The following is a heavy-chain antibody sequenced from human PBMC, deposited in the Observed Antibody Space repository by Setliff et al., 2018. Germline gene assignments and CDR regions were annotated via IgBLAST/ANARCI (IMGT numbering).Heavy chain of an antibody. V-gene: IGHV1-18*01. Sequence: GASVKVSCKASGYTLINYGISWVRQAPGQGLEWMGWIGAYTGNTNYAQKFQGRVTMTTDTSTSTAYMELRSLRSDDTAVYYCSRLVRYCTTTTCQSVPGAEVWGQETLVTVSS. CDR2: IGAYTGNT. CDR1: GYTLINYG. D-gene: IGHD2-8*01. J-gene: IGHJ4*02. CDR3: SRLVRYCTTTTCQSVPGAEV.